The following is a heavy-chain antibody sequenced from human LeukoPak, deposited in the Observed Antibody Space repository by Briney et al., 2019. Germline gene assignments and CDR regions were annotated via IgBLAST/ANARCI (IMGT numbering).Heavy chain of an antibody. CDR3: AILRTASDDY. D-gene: IGHD6-13*01. V-gene: IGHV3-7*01. CDR1: GFISGYL. Sequence: GGSLRLSCAASGFISGYLLAWFRQAPGKGLEWVANIKQDGSERYYVDSVKGRSTISRDNAKNSLYLQMDSLRAEDTAVYYCAILRTASDDYWGQGTLVTVST. J-gene: IGHJ4*02. CDR2: IKQDGSER.